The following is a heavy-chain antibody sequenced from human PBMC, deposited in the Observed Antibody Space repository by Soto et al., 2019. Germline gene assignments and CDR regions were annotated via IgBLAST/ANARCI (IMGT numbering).Heavy chain of an antibody. V-gene: IGHV3-23*01. J-gene: IGHJ4*02. D-gene: IGHD6-13*01. CDR3: ARDHSSSWYYFDD. CDR2: ISGMGTAT. CDR1: GFPFGTFS. Sequence: RGSLRLSCEASGFPFGTFSMSWVRQAPRKGLEWVSGISGMGTATYYTDSVKGRFTISRDNSKNTLYLQMNSLRAEDTAVYSCARDHSSSWYYFDDWGQGTLVTVSS.